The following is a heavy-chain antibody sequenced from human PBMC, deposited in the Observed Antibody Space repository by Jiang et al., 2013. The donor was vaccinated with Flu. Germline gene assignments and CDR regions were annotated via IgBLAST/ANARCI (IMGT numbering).Heavy chain of an antibody. D-gene: IGHD1-26*01. CDR3: ARDPFGRLGDYYYYGMDV. CDR1: FTFSSYA. CDR2: ISYDGSNK. Sequence: FTFSSYAMHWVRQAPGKGLEWVAVISYDGSNKYYADSVKGRFTISRDNSKNTLYLQMNSLRAEDTAVYYCARDPFGRLGDYYYYGMDVWGQGP. V-gene: IGHV3-30*04. J-gene: IGHJ6*02.